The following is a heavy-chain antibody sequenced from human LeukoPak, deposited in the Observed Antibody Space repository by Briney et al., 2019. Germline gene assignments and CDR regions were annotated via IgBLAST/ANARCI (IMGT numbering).Heavy chain of an antibody. V-gene: IGHV1-8*03. CDR3: ARDRIAAAGGDAFDI. D-gene: IGHD6-13*01. Sequence: ASVTVSCKASGYTFTSYDINWVRQAPGQGLEWMGWMNPNSGNTGYAQKFQGRVTITRNTSISTAYMELSSLRSDDTAVYYCARDRIAAAGGDAFDIWGQGTMVTVSS. CDR2: MNPNSGNT. CDR1: GYTFTSYD. J-gene: IGHJ3*02.